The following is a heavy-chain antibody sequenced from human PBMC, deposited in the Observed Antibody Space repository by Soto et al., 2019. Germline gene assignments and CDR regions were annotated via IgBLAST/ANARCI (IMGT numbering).Heavy chain of an antibody. CDR1: RFTFSNYA. V-gene: IGHV3-23*01. J-gene: IGHJ4*02. CDR2: ISASGGST. Sequence: GGSLRLSCAASRFTFSNYAMSWVRQAPGKGLEWVSAISASGGSTYYADSVKGRFTISRDNSKNTLYLQMNSLRADDTAVYYCAKDVYGGPNVFDYWDQGTLVTVSS. CDR3: AKDVYGGPNVFDY. D-gene: IGHD4-17*01.